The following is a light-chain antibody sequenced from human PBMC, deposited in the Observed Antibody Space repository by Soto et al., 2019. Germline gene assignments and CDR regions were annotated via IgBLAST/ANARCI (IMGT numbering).Light chain of an antibody. V-gene: IGLV2-11*01. J-gene: IGLJ3*02. CDR2: DVS. CDR1: SSDVGAYNY. CDR3: CSYAGSYALV. Sequence: QSALTQPRSVSGSPGQSVTISCTGTSSDVGAYNYVSWYQHHPGKAPKVMIYDVSERPSGVPDRFSGSKSDNKASLTISGLQAEDEADYCCCSYAGSYALVFGGGTKLTVL.